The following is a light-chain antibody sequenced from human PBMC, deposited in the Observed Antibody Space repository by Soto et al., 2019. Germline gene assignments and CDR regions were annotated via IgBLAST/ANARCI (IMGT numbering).Light chain of an antibody. J-gene: IGLJ2*01. V-gene: IGLV2-11*01. CDR3: CSYAGSYTLI. CDR1: SSDVGGYNY. CDR2: DVS. Sequence: QSALTQPRSXXXXPGQSVTISCTGTSSDVGGYNYVSWYQQHPGKAPKLMIFDVSKRPSGVPDRFSGSKSGNTASLTISGLQAEDEADYHCCSYAGSYTLIFGGGTKVTVL.